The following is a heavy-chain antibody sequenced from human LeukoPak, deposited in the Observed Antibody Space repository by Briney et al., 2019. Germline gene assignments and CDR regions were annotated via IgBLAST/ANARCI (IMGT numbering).Heavy chain of an antibody. CDR2: IYTSGST. CDR3: ARYRSYCSGGSCFPYYFDY. D-gene: IGHD2-15*01. CDR1: GGSISSGSYY. Sequence: SQTLSLTCTVSGGSISSGSYYWSWIRQPAGKGLEWIGRIYTSGSTNYNPSLKSRVTISVDTSKNQFSLKLSSVTAADTAVYCCARYRSYCSGGSCFPYYFDYWGQGTLVTVSS. J-gene: IGHJ4*02. V-gene: IGHV4-61*02.